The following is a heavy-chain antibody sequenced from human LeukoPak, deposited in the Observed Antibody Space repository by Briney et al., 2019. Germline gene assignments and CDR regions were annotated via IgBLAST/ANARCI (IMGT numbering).Heavy chain of an antibody. J-gene: IGHJ4*02. CDR3: VXXXXXGGNSGPFDY. Sequence: SETLSLTCAVYGGSFSGYYWSWIRQPPGKGLEWIGEINHSGSTNYNPSLKSRVTISIDMSKNQFSLRLDSVTAADTAVYFCVXXXXXGGNSGPFDYWGQGTLVTVSS. CDR1: GGSFSGYY. CDR2: INHSGST. D-gene: IGHD4-23*01. V-gene: IGHV4-34*06.